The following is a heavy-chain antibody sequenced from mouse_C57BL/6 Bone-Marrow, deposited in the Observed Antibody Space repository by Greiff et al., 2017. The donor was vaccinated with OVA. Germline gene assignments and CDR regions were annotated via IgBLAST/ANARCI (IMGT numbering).Heavy chain of an antibody. CDR1: GFTITDDY. D-gene: IGHD2-1*01. Sequence: VQLQQSGAELVRPGASVKLSCTASGFTITDDYMHWVKQRPEQGLEWIGWIDPENGDTEYASKFQGKATITADTSSNTAYLQLSSLTSEDTAVYDCTSYGNFDYWGQGTTLTVSS. V-gene: IGHV14-4*01. CDR3: TSYGNFDY. CDR2: IDPENGDT. J-gene: IGHJ2*01.